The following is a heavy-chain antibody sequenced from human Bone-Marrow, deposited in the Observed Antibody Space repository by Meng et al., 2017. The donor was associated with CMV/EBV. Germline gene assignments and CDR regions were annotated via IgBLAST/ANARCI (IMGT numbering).Heavy chain of an antibody. J-gene: IGHJ4*02. D-gene: IGHD1-1*01. CDR1: GFTFGDYG. CDR3: ARGATGTRFDY. Sequence: GESLKISCAASGFTFGDYGMTWVRQAPGKGLEWVSGVNRNGDRTDYADSVKGRFTFSRDNAKNSLYLQMNSLRAEDTAFYYCARGATGTRFDYWVQGTLVTVSS. CDR2: VNRNGDRT. V-gene: IGHV3-20*04.